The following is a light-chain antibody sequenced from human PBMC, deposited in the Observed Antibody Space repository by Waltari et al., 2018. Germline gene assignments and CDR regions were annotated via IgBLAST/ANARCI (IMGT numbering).Light chain of an antibody. CDR1: SGSVSSTSY. Sequence: QTVVTQEPSLSVSPGGTVTLTCALSSGSVSSTSYPTWYQQTPGQPPRPLVYKGINRSSGVPDRFSGSILGNTAALTITGAQADDESDYYCSMYMGSGVWVFGGGTKLTVL. CDR3: SMYMGSGVWV. V-gene: IGLV8-61*01. CDR2: KGI. J-gene: IGLJ3*02.